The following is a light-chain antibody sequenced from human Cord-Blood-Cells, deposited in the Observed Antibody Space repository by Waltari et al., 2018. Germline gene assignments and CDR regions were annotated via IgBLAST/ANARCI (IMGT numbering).Light chain of an antibody. V-gene: IGKV2-28*01. J-gene: IGKJ5*01. Sequence: IVMTQSQLSLPVTHGAQDSILCRCRPFLLHSNGYNYLDLYLQKPGQSPQLLIYLGSNRASGVPDRFSGSGAGTDFTLKISRVEAEDVGVYYCMQALQTPITFGQGTRLEIK. CDR3: MQALQTPIT. CDR1: PFLLHSNGYNY. CDR2: LGS.